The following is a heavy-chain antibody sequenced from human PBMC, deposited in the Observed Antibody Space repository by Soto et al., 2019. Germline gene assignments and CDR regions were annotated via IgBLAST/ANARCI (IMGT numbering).Heavy chain of an antibody. D-gene: IGHD5-12*01. V-gene: IGHV1-69*08. CDR2: IIPILGIA. J-gene: IGHJ4*02. Sequence: QVQLVQSGAEVKKPGSSVKVSCKASGGTFSSYTIRWVRQAPGQGLEWMGRIIPILGIANYAQKFQGRVTITADKSTSTAYMELSSLRSEDTAVSYCAREPRGYIGYHFDYWGQGTLVTVSS. CDR3: AREPRGYIGYHFDY. CDR1: GGTFSSYT.